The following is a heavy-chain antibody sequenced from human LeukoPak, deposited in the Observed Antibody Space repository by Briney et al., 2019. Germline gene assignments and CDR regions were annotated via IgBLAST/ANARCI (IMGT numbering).Heavy chain of an antibody. CDR1: GFTLRNYW. V-gene: IGHV3-74*01. Sequence: PGGSLRLSCTASGFTLRNYWMHWVRQVPGKRLVWVSRISGDGSVANYADSVKGRFTISRDNSKNTLYLQMNSLRPEDTAVYYCARDQRSESYYPWGWFDPWGQGTLVTVSS. CDR3: ARDQRSESYYPWGWFDP. CDR2: ISGDGSVA. D-gene: IGHD1-26*01. J-gene: IGHJ5*02.